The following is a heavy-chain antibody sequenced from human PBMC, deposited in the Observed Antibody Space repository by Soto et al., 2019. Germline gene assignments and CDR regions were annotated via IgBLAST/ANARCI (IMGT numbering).Heavy chain of an antibody. CDR2: TGGAGTDP. D-gene: IGHD3-10*01. CDR3: EKDFIPRHGVYDAFDI. J-gene: IGHJ3*02. Sequence: EVQLLESGGGLVQPGGSLRLSCAASGFTFSNYAMSWVRQAPGKGPEWVSSTGGAGTDPDYADSVKGRFTISRDNSKNTLYLQMNSLRAEDTAIYYCEKDFIPRHGVYDAFDIWGQGTVVNVSS. V-gene: IGHV3-23*01. CDR1: GFTFSNYA.